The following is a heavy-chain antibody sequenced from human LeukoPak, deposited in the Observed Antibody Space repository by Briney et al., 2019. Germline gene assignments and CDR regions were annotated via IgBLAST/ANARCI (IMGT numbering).Heavy chain of an antibody. CDR3: ARDHGTTNYYMDV. CDR1: GGTFSSYA. Sequence: ASVKLSCKASGGTFSSYAISWVRQAPGQGLEWRGGIIPIFGTANYAQKFQGRVTITTDESTSTAYMELSSLGSEDTAVYYCARDHGTTNYYMDVWGKRTTVTVSS. CDR2: IIPIFGTA. V-gene: IGHV1-69*05. J-gene: IGHJ6*03. D-gene: IGHD1-1*01.